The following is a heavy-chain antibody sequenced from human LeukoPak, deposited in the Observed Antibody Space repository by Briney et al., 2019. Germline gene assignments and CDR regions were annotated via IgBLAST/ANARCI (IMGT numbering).Heavy chain of an antibody. CDR2: INAKSGDT. J-gene: IGHJ4*02. D-gene: IGHD2-8*02. CDR1: GYTFTYYY. CDR3: ARQNTGQLDY. V-gene: IGHV1-2*02. Sequence: ASVTVSCKASGYTFTYYYMHWVRQAPGQGLEWMGWINAKSGDTKYAQKFQARVTMTRDTSITTTYMEVSRLSSDDTAVYYCARQNTGQLDYWGQGTLVTVSS.